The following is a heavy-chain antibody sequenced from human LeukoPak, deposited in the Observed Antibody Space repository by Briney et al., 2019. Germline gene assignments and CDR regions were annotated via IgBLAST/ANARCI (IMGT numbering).Heavy chain of an antibody. V-gene: IGHV3-7*05. CDR3: ARVARYTFDI. CDR1: GFTFSTYW. Sequence: GGSLRLSCAASGFTFSTYWMSWVRQVPGKGLELVAYIKPDGSEKYYVDSVKGRFTISRDNAKNSLYLQMNSMRGEDAAVYFCARVARYTFDIWGQGTMVTVSS. CDR2: IKPDGSEK. D-gene: IGHD5-18*01. J-gene: IGHJ3*02.